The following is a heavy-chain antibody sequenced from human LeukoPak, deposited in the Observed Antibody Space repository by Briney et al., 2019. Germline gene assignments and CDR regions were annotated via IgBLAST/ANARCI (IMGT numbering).Heavy chain of an antibody. CDR3: ARDRKGHYMDV. J-gene: IGHJ6*03. Sequence: TLSLTCTVSGGSISSGGYYWSWIRQHPGKGLGWIGYIYYSGSTYYNPSLKCRVTISVDTSKNQFSLKLSSVTAADTAVYYCARDRKGHYMDVWGKGTTVTVSS. CDR2: IYYSGST. V-gene: IGHV4-31*03. CDR1: GGSISSGGYY. D-gene: IGHD1-14*01.